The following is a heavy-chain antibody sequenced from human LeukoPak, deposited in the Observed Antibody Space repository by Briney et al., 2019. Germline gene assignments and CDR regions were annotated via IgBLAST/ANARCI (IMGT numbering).Heavy chain of an antibody. CDR1: GFTFSSYG. CDR3: AKDQFTAYGDYWDY. CDR2: IWYDGSNK. Sequence: SGGSLRLSCAASGFTFSSYGMHWVRQAPGKGLEWVAVIWYDGSNKYYADSVEGRFTISRDNSKNTLYLQMNSLRAEDTAVYYCAKDQFTAYGDYWDYWGQGTLVTVSS. J-gene: IGHJ4*02. V-gene: IGHV3-33*06. D-gene: IGHD4-17*01.